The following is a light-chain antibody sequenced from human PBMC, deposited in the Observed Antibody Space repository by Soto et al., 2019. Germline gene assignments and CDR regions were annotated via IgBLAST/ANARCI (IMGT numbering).Light chain of an antibody. V-gene: IGKV3-11*01. J-gene: IGKJ5*01. CDR3: QQHFNGPIT. Sequence: EIVLTQSPATLSLSPGERATLSCRASQSISSFLAWYPQKPGQAPRILIYGASNRATGIPARFSGSGSGTDFTRTISSLEPEDFAVYYCQQHFNGPITFGQGTRLEIK. CDR1: QSISSF. CDR2: GAS.